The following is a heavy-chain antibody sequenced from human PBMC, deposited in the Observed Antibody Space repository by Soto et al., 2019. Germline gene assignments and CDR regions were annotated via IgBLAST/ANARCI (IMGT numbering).Heavy chain of an antibody. CDR3: ATERLLRSWLDP. V-gene: IGHV3-30-3*01. CDR1: GFSFSSYS. D-gene: IGHD3-22*01. J-gene: IGHJ5*02. CDR2: TSSDEGVK. Sequence: SLRLSCAASGFSFSSYSMHWVRQAPGKGLEWVAVTSSDEGVKFYADSVRGRFTISRDNSKNTLYLEMNSLMTEDTAFYYCATERLLRSWLDPWGQGTMVTVSS.